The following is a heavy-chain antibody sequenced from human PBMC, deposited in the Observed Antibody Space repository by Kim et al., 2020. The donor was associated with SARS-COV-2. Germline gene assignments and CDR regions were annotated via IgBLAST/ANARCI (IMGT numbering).Heavy chain of an antibody. CDR3: ARDISRTWNYYDSSGYLTGWFDP. CDR1: GGSISSYY. V-gene: IGHV4-59*13. Sequence: SETLSLTCTVSGGSISSYYWSWIRQPPGKGLEWIGYIYYSGSTNYNPSLKSRVTISVDTSKNQFSLKLSSVTAADTAVYYCARDISRTWNYYDSSGYLTGWFDPWGQGTLVTVSS. CDR2: IYYSGST. J-gene: IGHJ5*02. D-gene: IGHD3-22*01.